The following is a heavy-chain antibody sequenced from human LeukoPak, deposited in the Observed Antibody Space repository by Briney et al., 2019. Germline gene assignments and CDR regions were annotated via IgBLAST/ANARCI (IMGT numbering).Heavy chain of an antibody. D-gene: IGHD3-10*01. CDR3: ARDVRLGGSGSPDY. Sequence: GGSLRLSCAASGFTFSSYAMSWVRQAPGKGLEWVSYISSSGSTIYYADSVKGRFTISRDNAKNSLYLQMNSLRAEDTAVYYCARDVRLGGSGSPDYWGQGTLVTVSS. CDR1: GFTFSSYA. CDR2: ISSSGSTI. J-gene: IGHJ4*02. V-gene: IGHV3-48*04.